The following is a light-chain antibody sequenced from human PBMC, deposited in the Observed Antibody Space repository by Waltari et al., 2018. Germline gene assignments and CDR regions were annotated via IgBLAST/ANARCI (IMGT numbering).Light chain of an antibody. CDR2: DAS. CDR1: QSVGRT. J-gene: IGKJ1*01. CDR3: QKYGTRPAT. V-gene: IGKV3-20*01. Sequence: EIVLTPSPASLSLSPGDRATLPCRASQSVGRTLAWYQQRPGQAPRLLIYDASSRATGIPDRFSGSGSGTDFSLTISRLEPEDFAVYYCQKYGTRPATFGQGTKVEVK.